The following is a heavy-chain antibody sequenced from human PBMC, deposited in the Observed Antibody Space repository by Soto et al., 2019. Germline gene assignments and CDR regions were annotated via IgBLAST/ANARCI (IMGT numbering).Heavy chain of an antibody. CDR3: ARDRIVDTAIVTFDY. Sequence: TSETLSLTCTVSGGSVSSGSYYWSWIRQPPGKGLEWIGYIYYSGSTNYNPSLKSRVTISVDTSKNQFSLKLSSVTAADTAVYYCARDRIVDTAIVTFDYWGQGTLVTVSS. D-gene: IGHD5-18*01. J-gene: IGHJ4*02. CDR1: GGSVSSGSYY. V-gene: IGHV4-61*01. CDR2: IYYSGST.